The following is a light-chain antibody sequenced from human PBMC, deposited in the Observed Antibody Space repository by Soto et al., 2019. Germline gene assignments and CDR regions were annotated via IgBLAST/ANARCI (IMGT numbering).Light chain of an antibody. CDR3: VTYTTAGTYV. J-gene: IGLJ1*01. V-gene: IGLV2-14*03. Sequence: QSVLMQPASVSASPGQSITISCTVTSSDVGDFKFVSWYQQFPGEAPTLVMYDVTRRHSGVSDRFSGSRSGNTASLTISGLRSEDEADYFCVTYTTAGTYVFGTGTKVTVL. CDR2: DVT. CDR1: SSDVGDFKF.